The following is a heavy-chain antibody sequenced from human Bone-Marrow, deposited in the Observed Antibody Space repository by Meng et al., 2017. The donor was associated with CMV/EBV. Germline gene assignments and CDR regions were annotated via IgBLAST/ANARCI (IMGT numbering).Heavy chain of an antibody. CDR3: AHIAAAGAGYFDY. CDR1: GGSISNYY. J-gene: IGHJ4*02. CDR2: IYYSGST. V-gene: IGHV4-59*08. Sequence: SETLSLTCTVSGGSISNYYWSWIRQPPGKGLEWIGYIYYSGSTNYIPSLKSRVTISVDTSKNQFSLKLSSVTAADTAVYYCAHIAAAGAGYFDYWGQGTLVTVSS. D-gene: IGHD6-13*01.